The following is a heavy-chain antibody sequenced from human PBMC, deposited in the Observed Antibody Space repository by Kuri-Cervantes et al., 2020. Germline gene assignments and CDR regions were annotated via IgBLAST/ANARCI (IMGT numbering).Heavy chain of an antibody. V-gene: IGHV4-30-2*02. D-gene: IGHD6-13*01. CDR2: IYHSGST. CDR3: ARISSSWYLYYGMDV. J-gene: IGHJ6*02. CDR1: GGSISSGGYS. Sequence: SETLSLTCAVSGGSISSGGYSWSWIRQPPGKGLEWIGYIYHSGSTNYNPSLKSRVTISVDTSKNQFSLKLSSVTAADTAVYYCARISSSWYLYYGMDVWGQGTTVTVSS.